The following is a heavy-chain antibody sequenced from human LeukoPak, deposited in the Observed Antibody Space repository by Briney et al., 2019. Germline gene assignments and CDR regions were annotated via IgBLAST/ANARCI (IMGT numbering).Heavy chain of an antibody. V-gene: IGHV1-18*01. D-gene: IGHD3-22*01. Sequence: ASVTVSCKASGYTFSNYGITWVRQAPGQGLEWMGWIIAYNGNTKYAQKFQGRVTMTTDTSTSTAYMELRRLTSDDTAVYYCAREGYYDTSGYSQIKYYYSAMDVWGQGTTVTVSS. CDR2: IIAYNGNT. CDR3: AREGYYDTSGYSQIKYYYSAMDV. J-gene: IGHJ6*02. CDR1: GYTFSNYG.